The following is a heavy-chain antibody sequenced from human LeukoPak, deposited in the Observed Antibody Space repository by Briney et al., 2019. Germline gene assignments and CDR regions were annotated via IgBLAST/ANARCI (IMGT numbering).Heavy chain of an antibody. CDR3: ARDATAPAGFYYFDY. CDR1: GFTFSSYS. CDR2: ISSSSSYI. Sequence: GGSLRLSCAASGFTFSSYSMNWVRQAPGKGLEWVSSISSSSSYIYYADSVKGRFTISRDNAKNSLFLQMNSLRAEDTAVYYCARDATAPAGFYYFDYWGQGTLVTVSS. J-gene: IGHJ4*02. V-gene: IGHV3-21*01. D-gene: IGHD6-13*01.